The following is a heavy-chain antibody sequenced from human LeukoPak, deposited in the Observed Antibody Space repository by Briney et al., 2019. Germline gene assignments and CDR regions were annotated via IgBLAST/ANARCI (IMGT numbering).Heavy chain of an antibody. D-gene: IGHD1-26*01. J-gene: IGHJ4*02. V-gene: IGHV3-30*04. Sequence: GGSLRLSCAASGFTFSSYAMHWVRQAPGKGLERVAVISYDGSNKYYADSVKGRFTISRDNSKNTLYLQMNSLRAEDTAVYYCARDPIVGAPHFDYWGQGTLVTVSS. CDR2: ISYDGSNK. CDR3: ARDPIVGAPHFDY. CDR1: GFTFSSYA.